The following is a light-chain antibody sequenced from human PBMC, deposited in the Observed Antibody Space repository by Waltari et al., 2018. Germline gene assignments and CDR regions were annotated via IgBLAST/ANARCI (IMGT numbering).Light chain of an antibody. J-gene: IGLJ1*01. CDR2: DVS. CDR1: SSDVGGYNY. Sequence: QSALTQPASVSGSPGQSITIPCTGTSSDVGGYNYVSWSQQHPGKAPKLMIYDVSNRPSGVSNRFSGSKSGNTASLTISGLQAEDEADYYCSSYTSSSTLPYVFGTGTKVTVL. V-gene: IGLV2-14*03. CDR3: SSYTSSSTLPYV.